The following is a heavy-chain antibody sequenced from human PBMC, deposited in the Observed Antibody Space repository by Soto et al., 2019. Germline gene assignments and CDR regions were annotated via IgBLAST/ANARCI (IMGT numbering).Heavy chain of an antibody. CDR2: IYYSGST. CDR1: GGSISSGAYY. J-gene: IGHJ3*02. Sequence: QVQLQESGPGLVEPSQTLSLTCTVSGGSISSGAYYWSWVRQHPGKGLEWIGYIYYSGSTYYNPSLKSRVIISVDMSKNQFSLKLSSVTAADTAVYYCERGHNDHDNSGAFDIWGQGKMVTVSS. D-gene: IGHD5-12*01. V-gene: IGHV4-31*03. CDR3: ERGHNDHDNSGAFDI.